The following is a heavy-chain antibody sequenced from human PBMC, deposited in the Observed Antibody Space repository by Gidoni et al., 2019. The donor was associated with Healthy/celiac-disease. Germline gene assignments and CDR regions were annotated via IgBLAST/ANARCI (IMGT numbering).Heavy chain of an antibody. D-gene: IGHD6-6*01. V-gene: IGHV3-9*01. CDR1: GFTFDDYA. J-gene: IGHJ4*02. CDR3: AKSIAARPAFDY. CDR2: ISWNSGSI. Sequence: EVQLVESGGGLVQPGRSLRLSCAAYGFTFDDYAMHWVRQAPGKGLEWVSGISWNSGSIGYADSVKGRFTISRDNAKNSLYLQMNSLRAEDTALYYCAKSIAARPAFDYWGQGTLVTVSS.